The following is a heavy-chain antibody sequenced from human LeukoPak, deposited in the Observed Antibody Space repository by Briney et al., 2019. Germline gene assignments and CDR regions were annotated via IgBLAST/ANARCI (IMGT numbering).Heavy chain of an antibody. V-gene: IGHV3-48*03. Sequence: GGSLRLSCAASGFTFSNYEMNWVRQAPGGGLDWVSYISRGGTTTSYAASVKGRFTVSRDNAKNSLSLQVNSLRAEDTAIYYCARAQDITNYYYALDVWGQGTTVTVSS. CDR1: GFTFSNYE. D-gene: IGHD2-15*01. J-gene: IGHJ6*02. CDR2: ISRGGTTT. CDR3: ARAQDITNYYYALDV.